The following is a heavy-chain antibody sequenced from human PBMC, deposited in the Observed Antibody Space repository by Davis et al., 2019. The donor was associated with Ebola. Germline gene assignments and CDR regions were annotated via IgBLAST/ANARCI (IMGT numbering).Heavy chain of an antibody. CDR1: GLTFSSYG. J-gene: IGHJ6*03. Sequence: GESLKISCAASGLTFSSYGMSWVRQAPGKGLEWVSTISGSGGTSYYADSVKGRLTISRDNSKNTLYLQMNSLRAEDTAVYYCARWGLGVVVPAAMALDYYYYMDVWGKGTTVTISS. D-gene: IGHD2-2*01. V-gene: IGHV3-23*01. CDR2: ISGSGGTS. CDR3: ARWGLGVVVPAAMALDYYYYMDV.